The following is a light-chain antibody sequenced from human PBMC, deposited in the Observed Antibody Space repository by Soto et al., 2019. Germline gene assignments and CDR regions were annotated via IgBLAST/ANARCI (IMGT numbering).Light chain of an antibody. CDR1: LSVGSN. J-gene: IGKJ5*01. Sequence: EVIMTQSPAALSVSPGERVTLSCRASLSVGSNLAWYQQKPGQAPRLLIYRTSARATDIPARFSGSGSGTDFTLSISGLQSEDIAVYYCQQYDNWPPITFGQGTRVEIK. CDR3: QQYDNWPPIT. V-gene: IGKV3-15*01. CDR2: RTS.